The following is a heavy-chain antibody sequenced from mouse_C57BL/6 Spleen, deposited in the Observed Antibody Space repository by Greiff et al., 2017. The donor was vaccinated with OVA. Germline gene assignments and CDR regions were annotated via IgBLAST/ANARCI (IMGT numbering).Heavy chain of an antibody. D-gene: IGHD2-1*01. CDR1: GYSFTDYN. V-gene: IGHV1-39*01. Sequence: EVQLQESGPELVKPGASVKISCKASGYSFTDYNMNWVKQSNGKSLEWIGVINPNYGTTSYNQKFKGKATLTVDQSSSTAYMQLNSLTSEDSAVYYCARQRLGGNYEYFDVWGTGTTVTVSS. CDR2: INPNYGTT. CDR3: ARQRLGGNYEYFDV. J-gene: IGHJ1*03.